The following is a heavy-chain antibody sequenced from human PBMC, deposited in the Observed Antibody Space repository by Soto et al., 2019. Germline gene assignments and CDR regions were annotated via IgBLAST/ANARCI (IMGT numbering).Heavy chain of an antibody. V-gene: IGHV1-69*01. Sequence: QVQLVQSGAEVKKPGSSVKVSCKASVGTFSSYAISWVRQAPGQGLEWMGVIIPIFGTANYAQKFQGRVTITSDEFTIAGDMVLRSLRSEYTAVYYCAREGVTGFYYGMDVWGQGTTVTVTS. J-gene: IGHJ6*01. CDR2: IIPIFGTA. CDR3: AREGVTGFYYGMDV. CDR1: VGTFSSYA. D-gene: IGHD3-10*01.